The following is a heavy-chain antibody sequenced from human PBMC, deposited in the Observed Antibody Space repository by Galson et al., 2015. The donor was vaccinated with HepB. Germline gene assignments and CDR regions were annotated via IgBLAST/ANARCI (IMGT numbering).Heavy chain of an antibody. J-gene: IGHJ4*02. CDR1: GFTFSSYA. Sequence: SLRLSCAASGFTFSSYAMSWVRQAPGKGLEWVSAISGSGGSTYYADSVKGRFTISRDNSKNTLYLQMNSLRAEDTAVYYCAKDWVEMATKMSYYFDYWGQGTLVTVSS. CDR3: AKDWVEMATKMSYYFDY. D-gene: IGHD5-24*01. V-gene: IGHV3-23*01. CDR2: ISGSGGST.